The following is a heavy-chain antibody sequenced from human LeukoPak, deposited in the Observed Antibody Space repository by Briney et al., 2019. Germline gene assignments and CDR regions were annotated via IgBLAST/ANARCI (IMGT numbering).Heavy chain of an antibody. CDR2: IYYSGST. Sequence: PSETLSLTCTVSGGSISSSSYYWGWIRQPPGKGLEWIGSIYYSGSTYYNPSLKSRVTISVDTSKNQFSLKLSSVTAADTAVYYRARVSDCSGGSCYSSNFDYWGQGTLVTVSS. CDR3: ARVSDCSGGSCYSSNFDY. J-gene: IGHJ4*02. V-gene: IGHV4-39*07. D-gene: IGHD2-15*01. CDR1: GGSISSSSYY.